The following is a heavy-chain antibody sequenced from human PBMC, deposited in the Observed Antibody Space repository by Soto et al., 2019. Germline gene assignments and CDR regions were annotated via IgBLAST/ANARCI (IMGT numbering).Heavy chain of an antibody. J-gene: IGHJ4*02. CDR2: VSSFNDYI. CDR1: GFSFSSHS. CDR3: ARGPPYSPLYYFDY. Sequence: PGGSLRLSCVASGFSFSSHSINWVRQAPGKGLEWVSSVSSFNDYIYYADSVKGRFTISRDNAKNPLFLQMDSLRAEDTAVYYCARGPPYSPLYYFDYWGQGTVVTVS. D-gene: IGHD6-13*01. V-gene: IGHV3-21*01.